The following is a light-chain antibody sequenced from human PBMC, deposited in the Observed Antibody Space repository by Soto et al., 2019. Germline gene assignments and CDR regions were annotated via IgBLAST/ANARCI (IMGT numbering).Light chain of an antibody. CDR1: QSVSSSY. Sequence: EIVLMQSPGSLSLSPGERATLSCRASQSVSSSYLAWYQQKPGQAPRLLIYDTSIRATGIPARLSGSGSGTDFTLTISSLEPEDFAVYYCQQRNSWPPTFTFGQGTRLEIK. J-gene: IGKJ5*01. V-gene: IGKV3D-20*02. CDR3: QQRNSWPPTFT. CDR2: DTS.